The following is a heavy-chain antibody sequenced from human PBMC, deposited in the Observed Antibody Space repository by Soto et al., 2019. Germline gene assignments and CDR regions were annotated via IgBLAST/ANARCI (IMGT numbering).Heavy chain of an antibody. D-gene: IGHD2-2*01. Sequence: QVQLVQSGAEVKKPGSSVKVSCKASGGTFGSYAFSWVRQAPGQGLEWMGGIIPVSGAAHYAQKFQGRVTITADESTSTAYVELSRRRSQDTAVYYCATALGCRSTSCTLDYWGQGTRVIVSS. CDR2: IIPVSGAA. J-gene: IGHJ4*02. CDR1: GGTFGSYA. V-gene: IGHV1-69*01. CDR3: ATALGCRSTSCTLDY.